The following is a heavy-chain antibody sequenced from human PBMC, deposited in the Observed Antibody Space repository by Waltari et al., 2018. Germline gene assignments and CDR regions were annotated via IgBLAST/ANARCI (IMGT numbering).Heavy chain of an antibody. V-gene: IGHV4-39*01. Sequence: QLLLQESGPGLVKPSETLSLTCAVSGGSIRSSTFYWGWVRQPPGKGLEWIGSISYSGTTSYNPSINSRFPISVDTSKNQSSLNRSAVTAADTSVYYCARVGPGVYWYFDLWGRGTLVRVSS. CDR3: ARVGPGVYWYFDL. D-gene: IGHD1-26*01. J-gene: IGHJ2*01. CDR1: GGSIRSSTFY. CDR2: ISYSGTT.